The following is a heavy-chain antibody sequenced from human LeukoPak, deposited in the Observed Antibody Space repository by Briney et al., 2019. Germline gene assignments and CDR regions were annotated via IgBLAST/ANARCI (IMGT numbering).Heavy chain of an antibody. CDR2: INQDGSEK. D-gene: IGHD2-15*01. CDR3: ARAREAPANVFPDH. J-gene: IGHJ4*02. CDR1: GFTFSRYW. V-gene: IGHV3-7*01. Sequence: RGSLTLSCAASGFTFSRYWMTWVRQSPGKGLEWVANINQDGSEKYYGDSVTGRFTISRDNAENSLFLQMNSLRADDTGVYYCARAREAPANVFPDHWGQGVVVTVSS.